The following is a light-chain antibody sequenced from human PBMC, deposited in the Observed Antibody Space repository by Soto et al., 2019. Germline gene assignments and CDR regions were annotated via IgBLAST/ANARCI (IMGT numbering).Light chain of an antibody. CDR3: QQYGSSPRT. Sequence: IGLTQSPDTLSLSPGESATLSCRASRSVRSSYLAWYQQTPGQTPRLLIYAASSRATGIPDRFSGSGSGTDFSLTISRLEAEDFAVYYCQQYGSSPRTFGQGTKVDIK. CDR2: AAS. V-gene: IGKV3-20*01. CDR1: RSVRSSY. J-gene: IGKJ1*01.